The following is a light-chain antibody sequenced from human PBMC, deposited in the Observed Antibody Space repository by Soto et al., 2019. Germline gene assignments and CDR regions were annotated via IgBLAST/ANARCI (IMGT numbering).Light chain of an antibody. CDR2: DVS. CDR1: TSDIGGYNY. CDR3: SSFTSSTYVV. J-gene: IGLJ2*01. V-gene: IGLV2-14*01. Sequence: QSALTQPASVSGSPGQSITISCTGTTSDIGGYNYVSWYQQHPGKVPKLMIYDVSNRPSGVSNRFSGSKSGNTASLTISGLQAEDEAAYYCSSFTSSTYVVFGGGTKLTVL.